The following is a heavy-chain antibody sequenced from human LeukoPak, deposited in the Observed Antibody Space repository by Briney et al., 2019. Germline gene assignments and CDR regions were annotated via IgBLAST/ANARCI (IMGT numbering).Heavy chain of an antibody. Sequence: GGSLRLSCAASGFTFSSYAMSWVRQAPGKELEWVSCITGSGGSAYYADSVKGRFTVSRDNSRNILDLQMNSLRAEDTAAYYCAKATAYFLEYFQNWGPGTLVIVSS. CDR3: AKATAYFLEYFQN. CDR2: ITGSGGSA. V-gene: IGHV3-23*01. D-gene: IGHD3-9*01. CDR1: GFTFSSYA. J-gene: IGHJ1*01.